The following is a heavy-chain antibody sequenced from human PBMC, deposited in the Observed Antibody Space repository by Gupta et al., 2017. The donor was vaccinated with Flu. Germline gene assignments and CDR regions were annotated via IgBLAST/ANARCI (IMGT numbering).Heavy chain of an antibody. D-gene: IGHD1-7*01. CDR3: ARRGTYYFDF. CDR2: VHSSGNT. J-gene: IGHJ4*02. CDR1: GGSVNVFSYF. Sequence: QLRESGPRQLKPTQTLSLTCSVSGGSVNVFSYFWSWIRQHPEKGLEWIGYVHSSGNTYYNPSLRSRLMMSIDTSKNEFSLEVTSVTDADAAMYYCARRGTYYFDFWGQGALVTVSS. V-gene: IGHV4-31*03.